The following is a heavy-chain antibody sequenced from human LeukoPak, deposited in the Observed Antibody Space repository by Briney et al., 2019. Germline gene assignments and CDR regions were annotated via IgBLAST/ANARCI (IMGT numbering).Heavy chain of an antibody. D-gene: IGHD3-10*01. J-gene: IGHJ3*02. Sequence: GGSLRLSCAASGFTFSSYAMHWVRQAPGKGLEWVAVISYDGGNKYYADSVKGRFTISRDNSKNTLYLQMNSLRAEDTAVYYCARSDYYGSGSYAFDIWGQGTMVTVSS. CDR1: GFTFSSYA. CDR2: ISYDGGNK. CDR3: ARSDYYGSGSYAFDI. V-gene: IGHV3-30*04.